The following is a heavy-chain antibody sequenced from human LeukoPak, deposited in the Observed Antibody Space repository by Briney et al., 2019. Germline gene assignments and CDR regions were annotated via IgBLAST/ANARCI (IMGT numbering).Heavy chain of an antibody. D-gene: IGHD1-26*01. CDR2: IYPGDSDT. CDR3: ARFSVGGTYYPNY. CDR1: GYSFTSSW. J-gene: IGHJ4*02. V-gene: IGHV5-51*01. Sequence: GESLKISCQGSGYSFTSSWIGWVRQMPGKGLEWMGIIYPGDSDTRYSPSFQGQVTVSADKSISTAYLQWSSLKASDTAMYYCARFSVGGTYYPNYWGQGTLVSVSS.